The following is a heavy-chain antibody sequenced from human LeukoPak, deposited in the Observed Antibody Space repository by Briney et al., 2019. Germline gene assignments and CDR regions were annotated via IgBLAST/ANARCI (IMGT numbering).Heavy chain of an antibody. D-gene: IGHD5-18*01. CDR1: GGSISSSSYY. CDR2: IYYSGST. V-gene: IGHV4-39*07. CDR3: ARADTAMVRGRGYYYYYMDV. Sequence: SETLSLTCTVSGGSISSSSYYWGWIRQPPGKGLEWIGSIYYSGSTNYNPSLKSRVTISVDTSKNQFSLKLSSVTAADTAVYYCARADTAMVRGRGYYYYYMDVWGKGITVTVSS. J-gene: IGHJ6*03.